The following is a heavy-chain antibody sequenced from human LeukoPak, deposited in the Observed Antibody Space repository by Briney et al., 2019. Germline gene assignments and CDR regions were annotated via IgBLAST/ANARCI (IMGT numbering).Heavy chain of an antibody. CDR1: GFTFSSYA. CDR2: ISYDGSNK. Sequence: GGSLRLSCAASGFTFSSYAMHWVRQAPGKGLEWVAVISYDGSNKYYADSVKGRFTISRDNFKNTLYLQMNSLRAEDTAVYYCATYDSSGYYDYYFDYWGQGTLVTVSS. D-gene: IGHD3-22*01. CDR3: ATYDSSGYYDYYFDY. V-gene: IGHV3-30-3*01. J-gene: IGHJ4*02.